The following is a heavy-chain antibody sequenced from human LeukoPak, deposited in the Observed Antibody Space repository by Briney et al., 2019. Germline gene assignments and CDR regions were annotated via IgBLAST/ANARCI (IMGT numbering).Heavy chain of an antibody. CDR1: GYTFTGYY. D-gene: IGHD1-26*01. CDR3: ARVDLVGATPPDY. J-gene: IGHJ4*02. V-gene: IGHV1-2*06. Sequence: ASVKVSCKASGYTFTGYYMHWVRQAPGQGLEWMGRINPNSGGTNYAQKFQGRVTMTRDTSISTAYMELSRLRSDDTAVCYCARVDLVGATPPDYWGQGTLVTVSS. CDR2: INPNSGGT.